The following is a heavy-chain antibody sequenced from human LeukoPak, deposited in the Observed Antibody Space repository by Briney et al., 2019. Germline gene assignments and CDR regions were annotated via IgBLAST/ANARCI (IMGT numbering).Heavy chain of an antibody. J-gene: IGHJ4*02. V-gene: IGHV4-59*01. Sequence: SETLSLTCTVSGGPISSYYWSWIRQPPGKGLEWIGYIYYSGSTNYNPSLKSRVTISVDTSKNQFSLKLSSVTAADTAVYYCARSSGWYGELYYFDYWGQGTLVTVSS. D-gene: IGHD6-19*01. CDR2: IYYSGST. CDR3: ARSSGWYGELYYFDY. CDR1: GGPISSYY.